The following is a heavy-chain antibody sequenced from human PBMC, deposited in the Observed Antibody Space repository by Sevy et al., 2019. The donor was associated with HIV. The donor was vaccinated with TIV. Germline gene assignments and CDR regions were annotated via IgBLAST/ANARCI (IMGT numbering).Heavy chain of an antibody. Sequence: GGSLRLSCAASGFTFSSYAMSWVRQAPGKGLEWVSAISGSGGSTYYADSVKGRFTISRDNSKNTLNLQMNSLRAEDTAVSYCAPTYYYGSGSYYNFDYWGQGTLVTVSS. CDR1: GFTFSSYA. CDR3: APTYYYGSGSYYNFDY. J-gene: IGHJ4*02. CDR2: ISGSGGST. D-gene: IGHD3-10*01. V-gene: IGHV3-23*01.